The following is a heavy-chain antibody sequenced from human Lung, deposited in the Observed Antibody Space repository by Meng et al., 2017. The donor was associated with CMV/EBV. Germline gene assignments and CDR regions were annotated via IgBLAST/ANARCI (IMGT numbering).Heavy chain of an antibody. CDR1: GGSFSGYY. CDR2: INHSGST. J-gene: IGHJ4*02. CDR3: ARGGFTYDFWSGYDFDY. D-gene: IGHD3-3*01. Sequence: SETLSLXCAVYGGSFSGYYWSWIRQPPGKGLEWIGEINHSGSTNYNPSLKSRVTISVDTSKNQFSLKLSSVTAADTAVYYCARGGFTYDFWSGYDFDYWGQGXLVTFSS. V-gene: IGHV4-34*01.